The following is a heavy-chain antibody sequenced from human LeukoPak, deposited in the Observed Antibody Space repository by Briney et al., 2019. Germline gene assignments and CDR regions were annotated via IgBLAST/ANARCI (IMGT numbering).Heavy chain of an antibody. CDR3: ARDWAANNWFDP. D-gene: IGHD3-16*01. V-gene: IGHV3-21*01. J-gene: IGHJ5*02. Sequence: GGSLRLSCAASGFTFSSYSMNWVRQAPGKGLEWVSSISSSSYIYYADSVKGRFTISRDNAKNSLYLQMNSLRAEDTAVYYCARDWAANNWFDPWGQGTLVTVSS. CDR2: ISSSSYI. CDR1: GFTFSSYS.